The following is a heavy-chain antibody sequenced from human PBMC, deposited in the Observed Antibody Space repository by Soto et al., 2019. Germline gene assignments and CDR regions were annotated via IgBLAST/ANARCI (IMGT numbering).Heavy chain of an antibody. CDR1: GDIFSGYS. CDR2: IIPIFGTT. D-gene: IGHD5-12*01. V-gene: IGHV1-69*14. J-gene: IGHJ4*02. Sequence: QVQLVQSGAEVKKPGSSVKVSCKTSGDIFSGYSISWVRQAPGQGLEWMGGIIPIFGTTNCAQRFHDRVTITADKSTSTVYMELYSLKSDDTAVYYCARDLGSGYDPGDYWGQGTLVTVSS. CDR3: ARDLGSGYDPGDY.